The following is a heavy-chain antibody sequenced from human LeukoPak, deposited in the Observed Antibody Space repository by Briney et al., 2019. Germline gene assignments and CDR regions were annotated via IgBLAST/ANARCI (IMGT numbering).Heavy chain of an antibody. Sequence: GGSLRLSCVVSGFTFNRCWMDWVRQAPGKGLEWVAHINPDGRDTYYVDSVKGRFTISRDNAQNSMYLQMNSLRVEDTAVYYCTSWGDTTAEYFQRWGQGTLVTVSS. D-gene: IGHD2-21*02. J-gene: IGHJ1*01. CDR3: TSWGDTTAEYFQR. V-gene: IGHV3-7*01. CDR2: INPDGRDT. CDR1: GFTFNRCW.